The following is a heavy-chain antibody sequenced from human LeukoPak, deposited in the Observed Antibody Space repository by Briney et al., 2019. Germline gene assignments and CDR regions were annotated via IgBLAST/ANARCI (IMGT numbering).Heavy chain of an antibody. D-gene: IGHD6-19*01. CDR2: IYYSGST. Sequence: SETLSLTCTVSGGSMRSYYWSWIRQPPGKGLEWIGYIYYSGSTNYNPSLKSRVTISVDTSKNQFSLKLSSVTAADTAVYYCARAGSGWYYFDYWGQGTLVTVSS. CDR3: ARAGSGWYYFDY. CDR1: GGSMRSYY. J-gene: IGHJ4*02. V-gene: IGHV4-59*12.